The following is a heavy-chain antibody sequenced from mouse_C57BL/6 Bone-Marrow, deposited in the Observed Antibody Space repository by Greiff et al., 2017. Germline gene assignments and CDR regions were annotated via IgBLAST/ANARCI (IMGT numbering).Heavy chain of an antibody. J-gene: IGHJ4*01. CDR3: ATPDSSGYVPLYYYAMDY. Sequence: QVQLQQSGPGLVQPSQSLSITCTVSGFSLTSYGVHWVRQSPGKGLEWLGVIWSGGSTDYNAAFISRLSISKDNSKSQVFFKMNSLQADDTAIYYCATPDSSGYVPLYYYAMDYWGQGTSVTVSS. CDR2: IWSGGST. V-gene: IGHV2-2*01. CDR1: GFSLTSYG. D-gene: IGHD3-2*02.